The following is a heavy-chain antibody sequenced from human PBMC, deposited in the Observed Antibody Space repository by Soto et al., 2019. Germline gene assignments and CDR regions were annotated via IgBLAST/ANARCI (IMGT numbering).Heavy chain of an antibody. CDR3: ARDRRDYDSRYYYYYYGMDV. CDR1: GDSVSSNSAA. CDR2: TYYRSKWYN. D-gene: IGHD3-22*01. J-gene: IGHJ6*02. V-gene: IGHV6-1*01. Sequence: QSQTLSLTCAISGDSVSSNSAAWNWIRQSPSRGLEWLGRTYYRSKWYNDYAVSVKSRITINPDTSKNQFSLQLNSVTPEDTAVYYCARDRRDYDSRYYYYYYGMDVWGQGTTVTVSS.